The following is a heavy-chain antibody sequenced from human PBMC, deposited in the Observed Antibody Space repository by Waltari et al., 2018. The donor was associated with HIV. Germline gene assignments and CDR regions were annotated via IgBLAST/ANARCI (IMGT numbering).Heavy chain of an antibody. J-gene: IGHJ4*02. D-gene: IGHD6-13*01. V-gene: IGHV3-53*01. Sequence: EVQLVESGGGLIQPGGSLRLSCAASGFTVSSVYLSWVRQAPGKGLEWVSVIHSSGGTNSADSVKGRFTISRDNSKNTLYLQMNSLGAEDTAVYYCARDTTVVGTRYFDYWGRGTLVTVSS. CDR2: IHSSGGT. CDR3: ARDTTVVGTRYFDY. CDR1: GFTVSSVY.